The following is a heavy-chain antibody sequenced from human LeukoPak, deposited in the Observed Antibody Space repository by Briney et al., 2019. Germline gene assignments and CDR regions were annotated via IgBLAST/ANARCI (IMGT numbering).Heavy chain of an antibody. J-gene: IGHJ5*02. CDR2: IIPIFGTA. Sequence: GASVKVSCKASGYTFTSYAMNWVRQAPGQGLEWMGGIIPIFGTANYAQKFQGRVTITADESTSTAYMELSSLRSEDTAVYYCARFAADGGSYSFDPWGQGTLVTVSS. CDR3: ARFAADGGSYSFDP. D-gene: IGHD1-26*01. CDR1: GYTFTSYA. V-gene: IGHV1-69*13.